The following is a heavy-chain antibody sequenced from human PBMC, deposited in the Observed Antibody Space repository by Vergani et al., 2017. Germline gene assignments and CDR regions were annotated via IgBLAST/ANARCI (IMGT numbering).Heavy chain of an antibody. CDR3: AGDNSGSYLAQLDP. CDR2: IIPIFGTA. J-gene: IGHJ5*02. D-gene: IGHD1-26*01. V-gene: IGHV1-69*01. CDR1: GGTFSSYA. Sequence: QVQLVQSGAEVKKPGSSVKVSCKASGGTFSSYAISWVRQAPGQGLEWMGGIIPIFGTANYAQEFQGRVTITADESTSTAYMELSSLRSEDTAVYYCAGDNSGSYLAQLDPWGQGTLVTVSS.